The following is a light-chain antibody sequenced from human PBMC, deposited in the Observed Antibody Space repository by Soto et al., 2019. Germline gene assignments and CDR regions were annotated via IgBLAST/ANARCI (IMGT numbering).Light chain of an antibody. J-gene: IGKJ1*01. CDR2: GAS. Sequence: EIVLTQSPATLSLSPGERATLSCRASQSVTDNYLAWYQQKPGQAPRLVISGASSRTSGIPDRFSASGSGTDFTLTISRLEPEDFAVYYCQQYTGAPLTFGQGTNVEIK. CDR3: QQYTGAPLT. CDR1: QSVTDNY. V-gene: IGKV3-20*01.